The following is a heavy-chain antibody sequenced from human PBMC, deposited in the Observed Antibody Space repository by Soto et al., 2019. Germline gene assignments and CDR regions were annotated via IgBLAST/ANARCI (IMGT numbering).Heavy chain of an antibody. CDR1: GFTFGDCA. J-gene: IGHJ3*02. D-gene: IGHD3-16*02. Sequence: GGSLRLSCTASGFTFGDCAMSWFRQAPGKGLEWVGFIRSKAYGGTTEYAASVKGRFTISRDDSKSIAYLQMNSLKTEDTAVYYCTRALEGGLYDYVWGSYREHAFDTWGQGPMVTVSS. CDR2: IRSKAYGGTT. V-gene: IGHV3-49*03. CDR3: TRALEGGLYDYVWGSYREHAFDT.